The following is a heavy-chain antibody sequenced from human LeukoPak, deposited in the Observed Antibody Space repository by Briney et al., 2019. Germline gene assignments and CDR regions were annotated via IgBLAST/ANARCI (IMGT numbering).Heavy chain of an antibody. D-gene: IGHD6-6*01. CDR1: GFTFSSYA. J-gene: IGHJ5*02. V-gene: IGHV3-30*02. CDR3: AKDRPNSSSSRRGWFDP. CDR2: IRYDGSNK. Sequence: GGSLRLSCAASGFTFSSYAMHWVRQAPGKGLEWVAFIRYDGSNKYYADSVKGRFTISRDNSKNTLYLQMNSLRAEDTAVYYCAKDRPNSSSSRRGWFDPWGQGTLVTVSS.